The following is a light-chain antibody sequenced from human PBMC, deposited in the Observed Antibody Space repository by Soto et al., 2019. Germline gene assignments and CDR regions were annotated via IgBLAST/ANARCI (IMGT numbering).Light chain of an antibody. CDR1: QSISSF. J-gene: IGKJ2*01. CDR3: QQRRSWPPYN. V-gene: IGKV3-11*01. CDR2: DAS. Sequence: EIVLTQSPATLSLSPGERATLSCRASQSISSFLAWYQQKPGQTPRLLIYDASNRVTGIPTRFSGSGSGTDFTLTISNVEPEDFAVYYCQQRRSWPPYNFGQGTKLEIK.